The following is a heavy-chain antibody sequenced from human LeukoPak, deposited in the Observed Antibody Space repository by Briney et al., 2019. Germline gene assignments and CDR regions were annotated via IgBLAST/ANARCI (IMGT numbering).Heavy chain of an antibody. V-gene: IGHV1-18*01. CDR2: ISGYNGDT. CDR3: AAGTPNIVAHDAFDI. J-gene: IGHJ3*02. CDR1: GYTFTSYG. Sequence: GASVQVSCKASGYTFTSYGISWVRQAPGQGLEWMGWISGYNGDTNYAQSLQGRVTMTTDTSTTTAYMELSSLRSEDTAVYYCAAGTPNIVAHDAFDIWGQGTMVTVSS. D-gene: IGHD5-12*01.